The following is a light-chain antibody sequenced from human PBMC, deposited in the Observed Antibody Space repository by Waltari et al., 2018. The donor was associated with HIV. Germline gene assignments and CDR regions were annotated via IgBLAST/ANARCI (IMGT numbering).Light chain of an antibody. CDR2: GAS. CDR3: QQYGKCPLT. V-gene: IGKV3-20*01. J-gene: IGKJ4*01. CDR1: QSIGSSD. Sequence: EIVWTQSPGPLSLSPGERAPLSARGGQSIGSSDLAWYQQKPGQAPRLLIYGASSGATGIPARFSGSGSGTDFTLTISRLEPEDFAVYYCQQYGKCPLTFGGGTKVEIK.